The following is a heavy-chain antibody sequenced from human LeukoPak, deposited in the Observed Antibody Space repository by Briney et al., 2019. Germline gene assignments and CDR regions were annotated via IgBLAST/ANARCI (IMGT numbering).Heavy chain of an antibody. CDR2: IWYDGSNK. CDR1: GFTFSSYG. V-gene: IGHV3-33*06. D-gene: IGHD4-17*01. J-gene: IGHJ4*02. CDR3: AKDLSKTDYGVIDY. Sequence: GGSLRLSCAASGFTFSSYGMHWVRKAPGKGLEWVAVIWYDGSNKYYADSVKGRFTISRDNSKNTLYLQMNSLRAEDTAVYYCAKDLSKTDYGVIDYLGQGTLVTVSS.